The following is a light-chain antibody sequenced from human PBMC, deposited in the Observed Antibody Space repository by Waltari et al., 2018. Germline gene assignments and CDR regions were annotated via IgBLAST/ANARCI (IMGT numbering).Light chain of an antibody. CDR3: VTWDSSLRAVV. J-gene: IGLJ2*01. CDR2: ENT. CDR1: ISNIGKNY. Sequence: QSILTQPPSVSAAPGQKVTISCSGSISNIGKNYVSWYQLLPETAPKLLLYENTALPAGIPGRFSGAKSGTSATLGITGLQTGDEADYFGVTWDSSLRAVVFGGGTKLTVL. V-gene: IGLV1-51*02.